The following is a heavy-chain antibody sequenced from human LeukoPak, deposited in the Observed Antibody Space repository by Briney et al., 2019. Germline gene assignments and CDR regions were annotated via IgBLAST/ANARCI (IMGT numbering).Heavy chain of an antibody. CDR2: ISWDSGSI. CDR1: GFTFDDYA. Sequence: PGRSLRLSCAASGFTFDDYAMHWVRQAPGKGLEWVSGISWDSGSIGYADSVKGRFPISRDNAKNSLYLQMNSLRAEDTALYYCAKDSGAAADKYFQHWGQGTLVTVSS. CDR3: AKDSGAAADKYFQH. D-gene: IGHD6-13*01. V-gene: IGHV3-9*01. J-gene: IGHJ1*01.